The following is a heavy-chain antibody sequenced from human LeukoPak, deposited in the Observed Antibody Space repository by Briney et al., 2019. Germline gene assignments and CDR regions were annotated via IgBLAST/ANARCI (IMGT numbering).Heavy chain of an antibody. Sequence: SESLSLTCTVSGGSISSSSYFWGWIRQPPGKGLEWIGSIYYSGSAYYSPSLKSRITISVDTSKNQFSLNLSSVTAADTAVYYCARQTAAGTHYWAQGTLVTVSS. V-gene: IGHV4-39*01. J-gene: IGHJ4*02. CDR3: ARQTAAGTHY. D-gene: IGHD6-13*01. CDR1: GGSISSSSYF. CDR2: IYYSGSA.